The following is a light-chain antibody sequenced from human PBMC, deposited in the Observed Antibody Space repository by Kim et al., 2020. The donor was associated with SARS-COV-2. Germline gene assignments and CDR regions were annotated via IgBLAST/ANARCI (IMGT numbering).Light chain of an antibody. CDR1: QSVLYSSNNKNY. Sequence: RATINCKSSQSVLYSSNNKNYLAWYHQKPGQPPKLLIYWASTRESGVPDRFSGSGSGTDFTLTISSLQAEDVAVYYCQQYYSTPYTFGQGTKLEIK. J-gene: IGKJ2*01. CDR2: WAS. V-gene: IGKV4-1*01. CDR3: QQYYSTPYT.